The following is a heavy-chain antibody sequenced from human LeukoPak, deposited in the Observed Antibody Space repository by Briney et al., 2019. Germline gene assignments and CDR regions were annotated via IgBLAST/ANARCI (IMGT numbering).Heavy chain of an antibody. V-gene: IGHV3-21*01. Sequence: GGSLRLSCAASGFTFSSYSMNWVRQAPGKGLEWVSSISSSSSYIYYADSVKGRFTISRDNAKNSLYLQMNSLRAEDTAVYYCARVREQQQYDAFDIWGQGTMVTVSS. J-gene: IGHJ3*02. CDR1: GFTFSSYS. CDR2: ISSSSSYI. D-gene: IGHD6-13*01. CDR3: ARVREQQQYDAFDI.